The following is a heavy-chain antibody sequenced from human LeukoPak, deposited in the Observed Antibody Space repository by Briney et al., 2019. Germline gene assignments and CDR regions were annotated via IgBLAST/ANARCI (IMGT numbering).Heavy chain of an antibody. V-gene: IGHV4-31*03. CDR3: ARGSSGDAFDI. CDR1: GGSISSGGYY. CDR2: IYYSGST. Sequence: SQTLSLTCTVSGGSISSGGYYWSWIRQHPGKGLEWIGYIYYSGSTYYNPSLKSRVTISVDRSKNQFSLKLCSVTAADTAVYYCARGSSGDAFDIWGQGTMVTVSS. J-gene: IGHJ3*02. D-gene: IGHD3-22*01.